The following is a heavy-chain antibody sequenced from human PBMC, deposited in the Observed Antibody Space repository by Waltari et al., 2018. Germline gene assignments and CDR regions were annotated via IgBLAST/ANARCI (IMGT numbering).Heavy chain of an antibody. Sequence: EVQLVQSGAEVKKPGVSLKISCTGSGYSFTSYWLGWARQMHGKGLEWMGIIYPGDSDTRDSPSFQGQVTISADKSISTAYLQWSSLKASDTAMYYCARLLCSSTSCYEAIDYWGQGTLVTVSS. CDR2: IYPGDSDT. D-gene: IGHD2-2*01. CDR3: ARLLCSSTSCYEAIDY. J-gene: IGHJ4*02. CDR1: GYSFTSYW. V-gene: IGHV5-51*01.